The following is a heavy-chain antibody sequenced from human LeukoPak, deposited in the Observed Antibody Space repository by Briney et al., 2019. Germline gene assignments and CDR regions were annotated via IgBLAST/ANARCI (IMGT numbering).Heavy chain of an antibody. Sequence: PGGSLRLSCATSGFTFTTFWMHRVRQAPGKGLVWVSRINHDGSSTNYADSVKGRFTISRDNAKNTVYLQMNSLRAEDTAVYYCAGGSVRWEAPDAFDIWGQGTMVTVSS. CDR3: AGGSVRWEAPDAFDI. D-gene: IGHD1-26*01. CDR2: INHDGSST. J-gene: IGHJ3*02. V-gene: IGHV3-74*01. CDR1: GFTFTTFW.